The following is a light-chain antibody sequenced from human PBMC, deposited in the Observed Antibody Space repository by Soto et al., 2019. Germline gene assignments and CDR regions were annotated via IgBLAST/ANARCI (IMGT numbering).Light chain of an antibody. Sequence: QSVRTQPPSASGTPGQRVTISCSGSSSNIGSNPVYWYQQIPGTAPRLLIYGNDQRPSGVPDRFSGSKSGSSASLYISGLRSEDEGDFYCAAWYDSLSAYVFAPGTKLTVL. J-gene: IGLJ1*01. V-gene: IGLV1-47*01. CDR2: GND. CDR1: SSNIGSNP. CDR3: AAWYDSLSAYV.